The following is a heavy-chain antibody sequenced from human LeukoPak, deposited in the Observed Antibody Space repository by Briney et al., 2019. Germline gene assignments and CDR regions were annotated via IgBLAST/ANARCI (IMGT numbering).Heavy chain of an antibody. V-gene: IGHV1-18*01. D-gene: IGHD3-22*01. CDR2: ISAYNGNT. J-gene: IGHJ4*02. Sequence: ASVKVSCKASGYTFTNYGISRVRQAPGQGLEWMGWISAYNGNTNYAQKFQGRVTMTTDTSTSTAYMELRSLRSDDTAVYYCARDNYYDSSGYRYCFDYWGQGTLVTVSS. CDR3: ARDNYYDSSGYRYCFDY. CDR1: GYTFTNYG.